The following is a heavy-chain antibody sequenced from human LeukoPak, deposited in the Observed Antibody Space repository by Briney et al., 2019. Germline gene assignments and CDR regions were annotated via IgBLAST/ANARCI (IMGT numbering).Heavy chain of an antibody. D-gene: IGHD6-6*01. V-gene: IGHV4-34*01. CDR3: ARDGIAARQFDY. CDR2: INHSGST. Sequence: SETLSLTCAVYGGSFSGYYWSWIRQPPGKGLEWIGEINHSGSTNYNPSLESRVTISVDTSKNQFSLKLSSVTAADTAVYYCARDGIAARQFDYWGQGTLVTVSS. J-gene: IGHJ4*02. CDR1: GGSFSGYY.